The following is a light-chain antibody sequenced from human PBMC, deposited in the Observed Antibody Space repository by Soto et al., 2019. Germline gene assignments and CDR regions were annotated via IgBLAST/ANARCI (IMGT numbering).Light chain of an antibody. Sequence: EIVLTQSPATLSLSPGERATLSCRASQNIATYLAWYQQKPGQAPRLLIYDASNRAAGIPVRFSGSGSGTDFTLTISSLEPEDFAVYYCHQRSSWPLTFGGGTKVEIK. CDR1: QNIATY. J-gene: IGKJ4*01. V-gene: IGKV3-11*01. CDR3: HQRSSWPLT. CDR2: DAS.